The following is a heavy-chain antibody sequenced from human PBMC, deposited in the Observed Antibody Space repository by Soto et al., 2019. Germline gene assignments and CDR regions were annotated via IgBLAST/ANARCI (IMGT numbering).Heavy chain of an antibody. J-gene: IGHJ4*02. CDR2: ISYSGST. D-gene: IGHD3-9*01. CDR3: ATYYDIFQY. V-gene: IGHV4-61*01. Sequence: QVQLQESGPGLVKPSETLSLTCTVSGGSVSSNSYYWSWIRQPPGKGLEWIGYISYSGSTNYNPSRKSRVTISVDTSKNQFSLKLSSVTAADTAVYYCATYYDIFQYWGQGTLVTVSS. CDR1: GGSVSSNSYY.